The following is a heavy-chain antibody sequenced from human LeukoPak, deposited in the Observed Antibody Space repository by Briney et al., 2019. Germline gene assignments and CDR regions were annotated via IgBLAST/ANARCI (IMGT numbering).Heavy chain of an antibody. Sequence: PGGSLRLSCEASGFTFTRDSMNWVRQAPGKGLEWVSSISSSSSYIYYADSVKGRFTISRDNSKNTLYLQMNSLRAEDTAVYYCARLMGYIAAAIDYWGQGTLVTVSS. CDR2: ISSSSSYI. J-gene: IGHJ4*02. CDR1: GFTFTRDS. CDR3: ARLMGYIAAAIDY. V-gene: IGHV3-21*01. D-gene: IGHD6-13*01.